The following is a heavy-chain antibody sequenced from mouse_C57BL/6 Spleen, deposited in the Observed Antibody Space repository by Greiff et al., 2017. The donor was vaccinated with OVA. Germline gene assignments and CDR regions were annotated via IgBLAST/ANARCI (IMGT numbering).Heavy chain of an antibody. CDR1: GYAFTNYL. J-gene: IGHJ4*01. Sequence: QVQLQQSGAELVRPGTSVKVSCKASGYAFTNYLIEWVKQRPGQGLEWIGVINPGSGGTNYNEKFKGKATLTADKSSSTAYMQLSSLTSEDSAVYICARSIVKHYAMDYWGQGTSVTVSS. V-gene: IGHV1-54*01. D-gene: IGHD2-3*01. CDR3: ARSIVKHYAMDY. CDR2: INPGSGGT.